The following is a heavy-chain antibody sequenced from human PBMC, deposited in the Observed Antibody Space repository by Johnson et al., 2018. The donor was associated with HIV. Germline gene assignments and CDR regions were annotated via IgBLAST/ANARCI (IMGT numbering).Heavy chain of an antibody. D-gene: IGHD3-3*01. Sequence: VQLVESGGGLVKPGGSLRLSCAASGFTFSNVWMTWVRQAPGKGLEWVAVISFDGTNKYYAESVKGLSTISRDNSNNTLYLQMNSLRPEDTGVYYCVKDKFMFLENPVDAFDVWGQGTMVTFSS. CDR2: ISFDGTNK. CDR1: GFTFSNVW. J-gene: IGHJ3*01. V-gene: IGHV3-30*18. CDR3: VKDKFMFLENPVDAFDV.